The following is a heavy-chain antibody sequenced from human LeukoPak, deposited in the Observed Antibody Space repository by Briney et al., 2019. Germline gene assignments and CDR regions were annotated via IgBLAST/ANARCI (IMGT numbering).Heavy chain of an antibody. D-gene: IGHD3-3*01. J-gene: IGHJ4*02. V-gene: IGHV4-34*01. CDR3: ANDFWSGLAY. CDR1: GGSFSGYY. CDR2: INHSGST. Sequence: SETLSLTCAVYGGSFSGYYWSWIRQPPGKGLEWIGEINHSGSTNYNPSLKSRVTISVDTSKNQFSLKLSSVTAADTAVYYCANDFWSGLAYWGQGTLVTVSS.